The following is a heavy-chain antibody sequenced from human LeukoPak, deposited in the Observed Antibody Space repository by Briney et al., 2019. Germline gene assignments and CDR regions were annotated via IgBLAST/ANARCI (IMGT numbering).Heavy chain of an antibody. CDR2: IASDGDT. Sequence: PGGSLSLSCAASGFTLRHFAMNWVRPAPGKGLEWVSSIASDGDTFYAGSVKGRFTISRDISTNTLHLQMNSLRADDTAIYFCANEAHRHLDLHNWGQGTLVTVST. V-gene: IGHV3-23*01. J-gene: IGHJ4*02. CDR1: GFTLRHFA. CDR3: ANEAHRHLDLHN.